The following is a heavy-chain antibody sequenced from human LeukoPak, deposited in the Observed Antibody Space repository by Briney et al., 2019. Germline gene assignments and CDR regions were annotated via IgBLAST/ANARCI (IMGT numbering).Heavy chain of an antibody. D-gene: IGHD5-24*01. V-gene: IGHV3-21*01. CDR1: GFTFSSYS. CDR2: ISSSSRSI. Sequence: GGSLRLSCAASGFTFSSYSMNWVRQAPGKGLEWVSSISSSSRSIYYADSVKGRSTISRDNAKNLLYLQMNSLRAEDTAVYYCARDQRASMAGGNFDYWGQGTLVTVSS. CDR3: ARDQRASMAGGNFDY. J-gene: IGHJ4*02.